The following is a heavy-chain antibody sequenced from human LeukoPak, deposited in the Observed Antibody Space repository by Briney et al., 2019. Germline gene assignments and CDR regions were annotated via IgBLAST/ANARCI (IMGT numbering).Heavy chain of an antibody. CDR3: ARVPIVVAGNPDY. CDR2: IYYNGNT. J-gene: IGHJ4*02. V-gene: IGHV4-59*01. CDR1: GGSISSYY. Sequence: SETLSLTCTVSGGSISSYYWSWIRQPPGKGLEWIGYIYYNGNTNYNPSLKSRVTISVDTSKRQFSLKLSSVIAADTAVYYCARVPIVVAGNPDYWGQGTLVTVSS. D-gene: IGHD6-13*01.